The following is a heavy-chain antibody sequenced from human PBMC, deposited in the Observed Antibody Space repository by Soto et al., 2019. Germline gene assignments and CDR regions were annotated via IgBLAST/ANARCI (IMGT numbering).Heavy chain of an antibody. CDR1: GFTFSSYA. V-gene: IGHV3-30-3*01. J-gene: IGHJ4*02. CDR3: ARDYYKYYDSSGYYRSPAY. CDR2: ISYDGSDK. D-gene: IGHD3-22*01. Sequence: GGSLRLACAASGFTFSSYAMHWVRQAPGKGLEWVALISYDGSDKDYADSVKGRFTISRDNSRNTLFLQMNSLRAEDTAVYYCARDYYKYYDSSGYYRSPAYWGQGTLVTVSS.